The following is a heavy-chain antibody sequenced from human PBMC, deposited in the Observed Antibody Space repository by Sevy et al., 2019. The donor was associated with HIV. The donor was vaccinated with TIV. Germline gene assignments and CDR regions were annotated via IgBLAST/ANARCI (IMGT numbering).Heavy chain of an antibody. Sequence: GGSLRLSCEASGFTFSTYWLTWVRQVPGKGLEWEANINQDGSKKYCVDSVKGRFTISRDNAKNPVYLQMNSLRADDAAVSYGGGEIGGRGSYWGQGTLVTVSS. CDR1: GFTFSTYW. CDR2: INQDGSKK. J-gene: IGHJ4*02. V-gene: IGHV3-7*03. CDR3: GGEIGGRGSY. D-gene: IGHD2-15*01.